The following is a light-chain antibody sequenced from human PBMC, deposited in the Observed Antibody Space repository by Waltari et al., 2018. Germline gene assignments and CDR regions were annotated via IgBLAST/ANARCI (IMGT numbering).Light chain of an antibody. CDR2: AAS. J-gene: IGKJ4*02. V-gene: IGKV1-17*01. CDR1: QGINKD. CDR3: LQDYTVPLT. Sequence: DIQTTQPTLYLPAPVGDRATATCRATQGINKDLNWYQQKSGKAPTRLIFAASTLQTGVSSRFSGSGSGTEFTLTIRSLQPEDFATYYCLQDYTVPLTFGRGTKVEIK.